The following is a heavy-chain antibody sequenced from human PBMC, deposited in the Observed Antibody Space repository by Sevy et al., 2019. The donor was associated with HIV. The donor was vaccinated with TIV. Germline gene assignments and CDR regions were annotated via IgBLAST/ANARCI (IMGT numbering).Heavy chain of an antibody. CDR1: GGSISSYY. CDR3: ARERQLVLDY. J-gene: IGHJ4*02. CDR2: VYYSGST. Sequence: SDTLSLTCTVSGGSISSYYWSWIRQPPGKALEWIGYVYYSGSTNYNPSLKSRVTISIDTSKNQFSLKLTSVTAADTAVYYCARERQLVLDYWGQGTLVTVSS. V-gene: IGHV4-59*01. D-gene: IGHD6-13*01.